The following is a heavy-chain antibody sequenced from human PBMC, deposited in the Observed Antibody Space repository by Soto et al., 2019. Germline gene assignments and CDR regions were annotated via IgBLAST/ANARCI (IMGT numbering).Heavy chain of an antibody. Sequence: PGESLKISCKGSGYSLTSYWIGWVRHMPGKGLEWMGIIYPGYSDTRYSPSFQGKVTISADKSITTAYLQWSSLKASDTAMYYCASDYSNNSPAYWGQGTLVTVSS. CDR2: IYPGYSDT. CDR1: GYSLTSYW. V-gene: IGHV5-51*01. CDR3: ASDYSNNSPAY. D-gene: IGHD4-4*01. J-gene: IGHJ4*02.